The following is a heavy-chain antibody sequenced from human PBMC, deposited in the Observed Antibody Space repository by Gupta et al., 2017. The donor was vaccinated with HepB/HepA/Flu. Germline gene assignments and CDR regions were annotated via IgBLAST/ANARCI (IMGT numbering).Heavy chain of an antibody. CDR2: ISGSGVST. D-gene: IGHD5-12*01. CDR3: AKDLNQYSGYDSFDS. CDR1: GFTFNKYV. Sequence: EVHLLESGGGLVQPGGSLRLSCAASGFTFNKYVISWVRQAPGKGLEWVSLISGSGVSTYYADSVKGRFTISRDNSNNTLYLQMNNLRAEDTAIYYCAKDLNQYSGYDSFDSWGQGTLVTVSS. J-gene: IGHJ4*02. V-gene: IGHV3-23*01.